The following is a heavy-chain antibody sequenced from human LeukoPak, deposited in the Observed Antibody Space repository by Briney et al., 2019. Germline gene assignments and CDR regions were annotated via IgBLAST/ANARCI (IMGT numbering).Heavy chain of an antibody. CDR2: ISYDGSNK. Sequence: GGSLRLSCAASGFTFSSYAMHWVRQAPGKGLEWVAVISYDGSNKYYADSVKGRFTISRDNSKNTLYLQMNSLRAEDTAVYYCARDTPAYYDFWSGNFDYWGQGTLVTVSS. V-gene: IGHV3-30-3*01. CDR1: GFTFSSYA. J-gene: IGHJ4*02. CDR3: ARDTPAYYDFWSGNFDY. D-gene: IGHD3-3*01.